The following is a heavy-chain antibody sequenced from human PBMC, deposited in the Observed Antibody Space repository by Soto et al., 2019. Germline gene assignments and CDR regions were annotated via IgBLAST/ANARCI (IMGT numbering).Heavy chain of an antibody. V-gene: IGHV3-9*01. D-gene: IGHD2-15*01. J-gene: IGHJ4*02. CDR1: GYSFEDYS. CDR2: ISWNGNFT. Sequence: EVQLVESGGNMVQPGRSLKISCVGYGYSFEDYSMHWVRQAPGKGLEWVSGISWNGNFTGYADSVKGRFTISRDNAKNSLFLQMRSLSLEDTALYYCVGGSWFDWGQGTLVTVSS. CDR3: VGGSWFD.